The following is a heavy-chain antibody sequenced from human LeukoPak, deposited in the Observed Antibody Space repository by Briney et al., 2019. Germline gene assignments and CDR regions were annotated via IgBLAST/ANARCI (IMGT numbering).Heavy chain of an antibody. V-gene: IGHV5-51*01. CDR1: GCRFTSYW. CDR2: IFPAGSHT. D-gene: IGHD2-8*02. CDR3: ALAYNGYFYWLFDP. J-gene: IGHJ5*02. Sequence: GESLKISCKDSGCRFTSYWIGWVRQMPGKGLEWMGIIFPAGSHTIYSPSFQGQVTISADTSINTAYLRWDSLKASDTAIYYCALAYNGYFYWLFDPWAQGTLVTVSS.